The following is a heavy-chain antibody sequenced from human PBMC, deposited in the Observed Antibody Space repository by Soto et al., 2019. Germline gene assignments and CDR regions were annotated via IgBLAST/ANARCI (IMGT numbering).Heavy chain of an antibody. Sequence: SETLSLTCTVSGGSISSDDYYWSWIRQAPGRSLEWIGYIHSSGSIYYNPSLKSRATMSIDAAGNQFSLKVSSVTVADTAVYYCARDLDGLHDDTSGPFPRPGWGQGTLVTVSS. CDR1: GGSISSDDYY. CDR3: ARDLDGLHDDTSGPFPRPG. J-gene: IGHJ1*01. CDR2: IHSSGSI. D-gene: IGHD3-22*01. V-gene: IGHV4-30-4*01.